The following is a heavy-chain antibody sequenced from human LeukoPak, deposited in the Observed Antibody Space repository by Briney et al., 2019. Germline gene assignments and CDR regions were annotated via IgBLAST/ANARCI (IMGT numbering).Heavy chain of an antibody. D-gene: IGHD5-12*01. V-gene: IGHV3-23*01. Sequence: GGSLRLSCAASGFTLSSDAMSWGRQAPGKGLEWVSAISGSGGSTYYADSVKGRFTISRDNSKNTLYLQMNSLRAEDTAVYYCAKEDLVATIYYYYYYMDVWGKGTTVTISS. J-gene: IGHJ6*03. CDR3: AKEDLVATIYYYYYYMDV. CDR1: GFTLSSDA. CDR2: ISGSGGST.